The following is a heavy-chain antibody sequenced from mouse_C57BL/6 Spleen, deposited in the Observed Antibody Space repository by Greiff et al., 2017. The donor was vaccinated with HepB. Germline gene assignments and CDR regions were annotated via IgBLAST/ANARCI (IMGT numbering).Heavy chain of an antibody. CDR2: IDPSDSYT. D-gene: IGHD1-1*01. J-gene: IGHJ4*01. CDR1: GYTFTSYW. CDR3: AWSVVSLPYAMDY. Sequence: QVQLQHPGAELVMPGASVKLSCKASGYTFTSYWMHWVKQRPGQGLEWIGEIDPSDSYTNYNEKFKGKSTLTVDKSSSTAYMQLSSLTSEDSAVYYGAWSVVSLPYAMDYWGQGTAVTVSS. V-gene: IGHV1-69*01.